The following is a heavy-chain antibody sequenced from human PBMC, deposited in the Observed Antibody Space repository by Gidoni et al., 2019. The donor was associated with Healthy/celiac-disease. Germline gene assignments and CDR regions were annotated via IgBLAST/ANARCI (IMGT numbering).Heavy chain of an antibody. D-gene: IGHD3-22*01. CDR3: ARGVVVDY. CDR2: IYSGGST. V-gene: IGHV3-66*01. Sequence: EVQLVESGGGLVQPGGSLRLSCAASGFTVSSNYMSWVRQAPGKGLECVSVIYSGGSTYYADSVKCRFTISRDNSKNTLYLQMNSLRSEDTAVYYCARGVVVDYWGQGTLVTVSS. J-gene: IGHJ4*02. CDR1: GFTVSSNY.